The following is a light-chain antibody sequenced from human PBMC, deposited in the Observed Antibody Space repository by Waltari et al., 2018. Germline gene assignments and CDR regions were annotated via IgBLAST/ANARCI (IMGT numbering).Light chain of an antibody. CDR1: QSISSW. J-gene: IGKJ1*01. CDR3: QQYNSYSWT. CDR2: KAS. V-gene: IGKV1-5*03. Sequence: DIQMTQSPSTLSASVGDRVTITCLASQSISSWLAWYQQKPGKAPNLLIYKASTLQSGVPSRFSGSGSGTEFTLTISSLQPDDFATYYCQQYNSYSWTFGQGTKVEIK.